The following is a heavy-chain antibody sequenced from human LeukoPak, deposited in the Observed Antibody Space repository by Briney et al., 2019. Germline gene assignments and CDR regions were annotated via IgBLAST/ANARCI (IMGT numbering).Heavy chain of an antibody. J-gene: IGHJ6*02. V-gene: IGHV3-30*18. Sequence: GGSLRLSCAASGFTFSSYGIHWVRQAPGKGLEWVAVISYDGSDKYYADSVKGRFTISRDHSKNTLYLQMNSLRSDDTAVYYCAKDKLPRSYYGMDVWGQGTTVTVSS. CDR3: AKDKLPRSYYGMDV. D-gene: IGHD1-26*01. CDR2: ISYDGSDK. CDR1: GFTFSSYG.